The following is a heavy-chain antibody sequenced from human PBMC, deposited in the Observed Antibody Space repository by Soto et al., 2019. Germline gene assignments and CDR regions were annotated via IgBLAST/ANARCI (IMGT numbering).Heavy chain of an antibody. J-gene: IGHJ6*02. Sequence: QVQLQESGPGLVKPSQTLSLTYSVSGGSISSGGNYWNWIRQHPGKGLEWIGYIYYSGSTYYNPSLXXXVXXSVDTSKNQFSLKLSSVTAADTAVYYCARDPSIADFYGMDVWGQGTTVTVSS. CDR2: IYYSGST. V-gene: IGHV4-31*03. CDR1: GGSISSGGNY. D-gene: IGHD6-13*01. CDR3: ARDPSIADFYGMDV.